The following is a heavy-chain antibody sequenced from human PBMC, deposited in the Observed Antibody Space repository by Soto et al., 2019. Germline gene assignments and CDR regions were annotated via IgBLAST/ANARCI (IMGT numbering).Heavy chain of an antibody. J-gene: IGHJ2*01. D-gene: IGHD3-22*01. Sequence: SVKVSCKASGGTFSSYTISWVRQAPGQGLEWMGRIIPILGIANYAQKFQGRVTITADKSTSTAYMELSSLRSEDTAVYYCARDRTPYYYDSSGWYFDLWGRGTLVTVSS. CDR3: ARDRTPYYYDSSGWYFDL. CDR1: GGTFSSYT. CDR2: IIPILGIA. V-gene: IGHV1-69*04.